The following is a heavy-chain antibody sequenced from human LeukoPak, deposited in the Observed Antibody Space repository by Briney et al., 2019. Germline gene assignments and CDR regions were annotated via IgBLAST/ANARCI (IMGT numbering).Heavy chain of an antibody. CDR2: ISDSGDAT. J-gene: IGHJ4*02. CDR3: AKAPPYSSSWYYFDY. CDR1: GFTFSSYA. V-gene: IGHV3-23*01. D-gene: IGHD6-13*01. Sequence: GGSLRLSCAASGFTFSSYAMSWVRQAPGKGLEWVSAISDSGDATYYAGSVKGRFTISRDNSKNTLYLQMNSLRAEDTAVYYCAKAPPYSSSWYYFDYWGQGTLVTVSS.